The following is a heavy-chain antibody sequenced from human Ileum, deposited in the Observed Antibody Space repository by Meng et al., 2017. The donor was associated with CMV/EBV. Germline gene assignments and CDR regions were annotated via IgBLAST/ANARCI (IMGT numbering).Heavy chain of an antibody. Sequence: SCQASGYTFSSKNMIWVRQAPGQAPEWMGWIDTNTGHPTYAQGFTGRFVFSFDTSVSTAYLQISSLKPEDTAVYYCARDGLSGRYFDYWGQGTLVTVSS. CDR1: GYTFSSKN. CDR3: ARDGLSGRYFDY. D-gene: IGHD1-26*01. CDR2: IDTNTGHP. V-gene: IGHV7-4-1*02. J-gene: IGHJ4*02.